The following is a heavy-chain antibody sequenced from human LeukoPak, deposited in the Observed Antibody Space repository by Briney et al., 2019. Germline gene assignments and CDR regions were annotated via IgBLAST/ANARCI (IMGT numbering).Heavy chain of an antibody. J-gene: IGHJ5*02. CDR1: GYIFTSYW. CDR2: IYPGDSDT. D-gene: IGHD2-15*01. Sequence: GESLKISCKGSGYIFTSYWIGWVRQMPGKGLEWMGIIYPGDSDTRYSPSFQGQVTISADKSISTAYLQWSSLKASDTAMYYCARLAYCSGGSCYGGFDPWGQGTLVTVSS. CDR3: ARLAYCSGGSCYGGFDP. V-gene: IGHV5-51*01.